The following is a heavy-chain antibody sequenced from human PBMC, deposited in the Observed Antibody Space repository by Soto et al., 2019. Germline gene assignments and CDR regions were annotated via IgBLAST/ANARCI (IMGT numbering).Heavy chain of an antibody. CDR2: ITSNSNTI. CDR1: GFSFSTCS. J-gene: IGHJ4*02. V-gene: IGHV3-48*02. CDR3: AKDRLGYSSSWYFDY. D-gene: IGHD6-13*01. Sequence: GGSLRLSCAASGFSFSTCSMNWVRQAPGKGLEWVAYITSNSNTIYYADSVKGRFTISRDNAKNSLYLQMNSLRDEDTAVYYCAKDRLGYSSSWYFDYWGQGTLVTVSS.